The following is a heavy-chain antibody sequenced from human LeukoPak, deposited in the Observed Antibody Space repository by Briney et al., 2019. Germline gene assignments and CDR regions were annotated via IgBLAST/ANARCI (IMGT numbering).Heavy chain of an antibody. J-gene: IGHJ3*02. V-gene: IGHV4-30-4*08. CDR2: IYYSGGT. CDR3: AREVHRDSSGSIGGDAFDI. CDR1: GGSISSGDYY. Sequence: SETLSLTCTVSGGSISSGDYYWSWIRQPPGKGLEWIGYIYYSGGTYYNPSLKSRVTISVDTSKNQFSLKLSSVTAADTAVYYCAREVHRDSSGSIGGDAFDIWGQGTMVTVSS. D-gene: IGHD3-22*01.